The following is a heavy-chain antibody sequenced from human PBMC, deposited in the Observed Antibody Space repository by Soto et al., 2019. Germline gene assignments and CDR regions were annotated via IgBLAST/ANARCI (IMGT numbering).Heavy chain of an antibody. Sequence: QVQLVESGGGVVQPGRSLRLSCAASGFTFSSYGMHWVRQAPGKGLEWVAAISYDGSNKYYADSVKGRFTISRDNSKNTLYLQMNSLRAEDTAVYYCAKQGPYDSFDYWGQGTLVTVSS. V-gene: IGHV3-30*18. J-gene: IGHJ4*02. CDR1: GFTFSSYG. D-gene: IGHD3-22*01. CDR3: AKQGPYDSFDY. CDR2: ISYDGSNK.